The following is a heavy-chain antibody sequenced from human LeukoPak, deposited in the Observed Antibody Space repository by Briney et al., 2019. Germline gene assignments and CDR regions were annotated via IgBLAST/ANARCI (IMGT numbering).Heavy chain of an antibody. CDR2: IIPIFGTA. Sequence: SVKVSCKSSGGTFSSYAISWVRQAPGQGLEWMGGIIPIFGTANYAQKFQGRVTITADESTSTAYMELSSLRSEDTAVYYCARLVVPYDDYEVVDYWGQGTLVTVSS. J-gene: IGHJ4*02. CDR3: ARLVVPYDDYEVVDY. D-gene: IGHD4-17*01. CDR1: GGTFSSYA. V-gene: IGHV1-69*13.